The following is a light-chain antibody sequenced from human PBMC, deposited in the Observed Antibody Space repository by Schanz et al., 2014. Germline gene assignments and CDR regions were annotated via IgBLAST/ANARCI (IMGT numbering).Light chain of an antibody. CDR2: GAS. CDR3: QQRSNWPRT. CDR1: QSVSSN. V-gene: IGKV3-11*01. J-gene: IGKJ1*01. Sequence: EIVLTQSPGTLSLSPGERATLSCRASQSVSSNLAWYQQKPGQAPRLLIYGASTRATGIPARFSGSGSGTDFTLTISSLEPEDFAVYYCQQRSNWPRTFGQGTKVEIK.